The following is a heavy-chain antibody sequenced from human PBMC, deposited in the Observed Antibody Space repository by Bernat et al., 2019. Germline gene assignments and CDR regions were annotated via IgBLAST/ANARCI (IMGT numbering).Heavy chain of an antibody. D-gene: IGHD3-16*02. CDR1: GGSFSGYY. CDR3: ARGRLGELSLYDY. Sequence: QVQLQQWGAGLLKPSETLSLTCAVYGGSFSGYYWSWIRQPPGKGLEWIAYIYYGGSTNYNPSLKSRVTISVDTSKNQFSLKLSSVTAADTAVYYCARGRLGELSLYDYWGQGTLVTVSS. V-gene: IGHV4-34*11. CDR2: IYYGGST. J-gene: IGHJ4*02.